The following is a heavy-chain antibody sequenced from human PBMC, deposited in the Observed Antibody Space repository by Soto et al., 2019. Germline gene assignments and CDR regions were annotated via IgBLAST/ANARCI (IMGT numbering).Heavy chain of an antibody. CDR2: ISYDGSDR. D-gene: IGHD3-10*01. Sequence: QVQLLESGGGVVQPGRSLRLSCAGSGFTFRSYGMHWVRQAPGKGLEWVALISYDGSDRYYADSVKGRFTISRDNSRNTLYLQMNSLRTEDTAVYYCAKVIWFGELGRTSFDYWGQGTLVTVSS. CDR1: GFTFRSYG. J-gene: IGHJ4*02. CDR3: AKVIWFGELGRTSFDY. V-gene: IGHV3-30*18.